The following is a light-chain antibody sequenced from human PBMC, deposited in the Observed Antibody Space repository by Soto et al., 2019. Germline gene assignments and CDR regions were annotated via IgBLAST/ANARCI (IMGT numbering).Light chain of an antibody. J-gene: IGLJ3*02. V-gene: IGLV1-44*01. CDR3: AAWDDSLNGPV. CDR1: SSNIGSNY. Sequence: QAVVTQPPSASGTPGQRVTISCSGGSSNIGSNYVDWYQQLPGTTPNLLIYTDDQRPSGVPDRFSGSKSGTSASLAISGLQSEDEADYFCAAWDDSLNGPVFGGGTKVTVL. CDR2: TDD.